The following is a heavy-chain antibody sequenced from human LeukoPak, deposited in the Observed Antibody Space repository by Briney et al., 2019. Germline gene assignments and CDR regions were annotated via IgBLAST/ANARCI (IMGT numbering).Heavy chain of an antibody. CDR1: GGSISSGSYY. CDR2: IYYSGST. Sequence: PSQTLSLTCTVSGGSISSGSYYWSWIRQPAGKGLEWIGSIYYSGSTYYNPSLKSRVTISVDTSKNQLSLKLSSVTAADTAVYYCARVESGGGSFFPFDYWGQGTLVTVSS. V-gene: IGHV4-39*07. D-gene: IGHD2-15*01. CDR3: ARVESGGGSFFPFDY. J-gene: IGHJ4*02.